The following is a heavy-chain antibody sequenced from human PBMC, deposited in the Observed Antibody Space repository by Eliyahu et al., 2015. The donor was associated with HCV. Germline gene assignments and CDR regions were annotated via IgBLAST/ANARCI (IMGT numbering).Heavy chain of an antibody. J-gene: IGHJ4*02. D-gene: IGHD3/OR15-3a*01. CDR2: IIPXFGRP. CDR1: GGTXSXYA. CDR3: ARGFGSDYTAYYYFY. Sequence: QVQLVQSGAEXKKPGSSVRVSCKASGGTXSXYAISWVRQAPGQGLEWVGGIIPXFGRPNYKKKFQGRVTITADESTSTAYMELSGLTSEDTAVYYCARGFGSDYTAYYYFYWGQGTLVTVSA. V-gene: IGHV1-69*01.